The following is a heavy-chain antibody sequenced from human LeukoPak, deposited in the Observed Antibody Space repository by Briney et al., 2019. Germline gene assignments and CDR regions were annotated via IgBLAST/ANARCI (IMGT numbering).Heavy chain of an antibody. CDR1: GDFISSHY. CDR3: ARMVSGGYYSY. Sequence: SETLSLTCTVPGDFISSHYWNWIRQPPGKGLEWIGYIYYSGSTYYNPSLKSRLTMSLDTSKNQFSLKLSSVTAADTAVYYCARMVSGGYYSYWGQGILVTVSS. J-gene: IGHJ4*02. D-gene: IGHD3-22*01. CDR2: IYYSGST. V-gene: IGHV4-59*11.